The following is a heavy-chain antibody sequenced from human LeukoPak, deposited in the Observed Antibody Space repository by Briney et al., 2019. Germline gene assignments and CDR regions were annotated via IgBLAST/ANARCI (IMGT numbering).Heavy chain of an antibody. CDR3: ARADRLHGGPFLIGP. J-gene: IGHJ5*02. CDR1: GYSFTDYY. V-gene: IGHV1-2*02. Sequence: ASVKVSCKTSGYSFTDYYMHWVRQAPGQGLEWMGWINPNSGGTSSAQKFQGRFTMTRDTSITTVYMEVSWLTSDDTAIYYCARADRLHGGPFLIGPWGQGTLATVSS. D-gene: IGHD2-21*01. CDR2: INPNSGGT.